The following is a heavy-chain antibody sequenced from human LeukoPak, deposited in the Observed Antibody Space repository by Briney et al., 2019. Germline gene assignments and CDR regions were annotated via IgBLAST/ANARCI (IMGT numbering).Heavy chain of an antibody. Sequence: GGSLRLSCAASGFTFSDYYMSWIRQAPGKGLEWVSYISSSGTTIYYADSVKGRFTISRDNAKNSLYLQMNSLRAEDTAVYYYATAVYYYVRGGPTPAFDCWGQGTLVTVSS. V-gene: IGHV3-11*01. CDR1: GFTFSDYY. J-gene: IGHJ5*01. CDR2: ISSSGTTI. D-gene: IGHD3-10*02. CDR3: ATAVYYYVRGGPTPAFDC.